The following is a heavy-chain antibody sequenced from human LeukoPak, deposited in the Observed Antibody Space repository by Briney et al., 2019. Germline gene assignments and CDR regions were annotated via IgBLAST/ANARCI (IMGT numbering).Heavy chain of an antibody. D-gene: IGHD6-13*01. Sequence: GGSLRLSCAASGFTVSNNYMSWVRQAPGKGLEWVSAISGSGGSTYYADSVKGRFTISRDNSKNTLYLQMNSLRAEDTAVYYCAKRLGMADAFDIWGQGTMVTVSS. V-gene: IGHV3-23*01. CDR2: ISGSGGST. CDR3: AKRLGMADAFDI. CDR1: GFTVSNNY. J-gene: IGHJ3*02.